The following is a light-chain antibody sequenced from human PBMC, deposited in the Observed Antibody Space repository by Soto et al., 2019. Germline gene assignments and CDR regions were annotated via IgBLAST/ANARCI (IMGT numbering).Light chain of an antibody. CDR1: QSISNW. CDR2: VAS. J-gene: IGKJ4*01. Sequence: DIQMTQSPSTLSASVGDRVTITCRANQSISNWLAWYQQRPGKAPNVLIYVASSLQSGVPSRFSGSGYGREFTLSISNLQPDDLATYYCQQYNSSPLTFGGGTKVEIK. V-gene: IGKV1-5*01. CDR3: QQYNSSPLT.